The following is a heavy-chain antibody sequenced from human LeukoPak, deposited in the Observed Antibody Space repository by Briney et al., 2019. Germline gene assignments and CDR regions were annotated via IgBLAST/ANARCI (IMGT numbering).Heavy chain of an antibody. CDR1: GFTFDDYG. J-gene: IGHJ4*02. D-gene: IGHD3-3*01. Sequence: GGSLRLSCAASGFTFDDYGMSWVRHAPGKGLEWVSGINWNGGSTGYADSVKGRFTISRDNAKNSLYLQMNSLRAEDTALYYCASLRFLEWPHLDYWGQGTRVTVSS. CDR2: INWNGGST. CDR3: ASLRFLEWPHLDY. V-gene: IGHV3-20*04.